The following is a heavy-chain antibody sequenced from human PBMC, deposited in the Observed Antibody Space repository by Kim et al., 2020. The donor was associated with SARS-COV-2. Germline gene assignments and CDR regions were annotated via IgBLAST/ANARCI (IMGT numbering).Heavy chain of an antibody. V-gene: IGHV4-59*01. Sequence: SETLSLTCTVSGGSISSYYWSWIRQPPGKGLEWIGYIYYSGSTNYNPSLKSRVTISVDTSKNQFSLKLSSVTAADTAVYYCARGLRMTSFGVVIRPGAF. CDR3: ARGLRMTSFGVVIRPGAF. CDR2: IYYSGST. D-gene: IGHD3-3*01. CDR1: GGSISSYY. J-gene: IGHJ3*01.